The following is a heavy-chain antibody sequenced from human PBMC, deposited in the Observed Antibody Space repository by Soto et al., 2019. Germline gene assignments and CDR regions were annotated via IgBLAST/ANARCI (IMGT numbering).Heavy chain of an antibody. CDR1: GFTFDDYG. J-gene: IGHJ3*02. CDR3: ARDDTPTHLLYSSFLSVAFDI. CDR2: INWNGGST. V-gene: IGHV3-20*01. Sequence: GGSLRLSCAASGFTFDDYGMSWVRQAPGKGLEWVSGINWNGGSTGYADSVKGRFTISRDNAKNSLYLQMNSLRAEDTALYHCARDDTPTHLLYSSFLSVAFDIWGQGTMVTVSS. D-gene: IGHD6-6*01.